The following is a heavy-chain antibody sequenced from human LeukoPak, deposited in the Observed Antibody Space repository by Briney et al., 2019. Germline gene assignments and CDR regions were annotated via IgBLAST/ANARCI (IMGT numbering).Heavy chain of an antibody. Sequence: PGGSLRPSCAASGFTFSSYSMNWVRQAPGKGLEWVSSISSSSSYIYYADSVKGRFTVSRDNAKNSLYLQMNSLRAEDTAVYYCARDASPYSSSFDAFDIWGQGTMVTVSS. CDR3: ARDASPYSSSFDAFDI. J-gene: IGHJ3*02. D-gene: IGHD6-6*01. V-gene: IGHV3-21*01. CDR2: ISSSSSYI. CDR1: GFTFSSYS.